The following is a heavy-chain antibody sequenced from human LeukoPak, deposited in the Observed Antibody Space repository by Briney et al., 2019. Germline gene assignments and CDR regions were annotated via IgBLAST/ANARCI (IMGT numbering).Heavy chain of an antibody. V-gene: IGHV3-23*01. J-gene: IGHJ2*01. CDR1: GFTFNRYG. CDR3: ARRWYFDL. CDR2: ISGSGGTT. Sequence: GGSLRLSCAASGFTFNRYGMSWVRQAPGKGLEWVSAISGSGGTTYYADSVKGRFTISRDNSKNTLYLQMNSLRAEDTALYYCARRWYFDLWGRGTLVTVSS.